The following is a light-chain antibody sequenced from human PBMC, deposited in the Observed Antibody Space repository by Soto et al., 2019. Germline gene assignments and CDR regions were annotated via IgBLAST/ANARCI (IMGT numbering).Light chain of an antibody. J-gene: IGLJ2*01. Sequence: QSVLTQPPSASGTPGQRVTMSCSGTSSNIGGSYVDWYQQVPGMAPKLLIYRNNQRPSGVPDRFSGSKSGTSASLAISGLRSEDEADYYCAAGDESPHVVFGGGTKVTVL. CDR3: AAGDESPHVV. CDR2: RNN. V-gene: IGLV1-47*01. CDR1: SSNIGGSY.